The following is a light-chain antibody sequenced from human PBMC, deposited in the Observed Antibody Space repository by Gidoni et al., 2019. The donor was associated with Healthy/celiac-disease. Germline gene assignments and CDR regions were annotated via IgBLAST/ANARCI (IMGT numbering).Light chain of an antibody. CDR1: QSVSSY. J-gene: IGKJ4*01. V-gene: IGKV3-11*01. CDR3: QQRSNWPPLT. CDR2: DAS. Sequence: EIVFTQSPATLSLSPGERATLSCRASQSVSSYLAWYQQKPGQDPRLLIYDASNRATGIPARCSGSGSGTEFTLTISSIEPEDFAGDYCQQRSNWPPLTFGGGTKVEIK.